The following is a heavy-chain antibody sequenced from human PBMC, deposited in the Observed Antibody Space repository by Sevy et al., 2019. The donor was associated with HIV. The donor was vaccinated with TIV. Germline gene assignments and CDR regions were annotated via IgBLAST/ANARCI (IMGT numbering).Heavy chain of an antibody. CDR1: GFSFFNAW. D-gene: IGHD3-10*01. V-gene: IGHV3-15*01. CDR3: ATERWGFFDSITRYLLPYFDS. J-gene: IGHJ4*02. Sequence: GSLRLSCSASGFSFFNAWMSWVRQAPGKGLEWIGRIRSETDGGTTEYTASVKGRFSISRDDSKDTLYLQMNSLKTEDTAVYYCATERWGFFDSITRYLLPYFDSWGQGTLVTVSS. CDR2: IRSETDGGTT.